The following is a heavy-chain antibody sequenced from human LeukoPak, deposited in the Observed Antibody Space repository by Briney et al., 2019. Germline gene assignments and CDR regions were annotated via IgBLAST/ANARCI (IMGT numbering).Heavy chain of an antibody. CDR3: ARFDYGDYDDAFGI. D-gene: IGHD4-17*01. CDR2: IKQDGSEK. J-gene: IGHJ3*02. CDR1: GFTFSSYA. V-gene: IGHV3-7*01. Sequence: PGGSLRLSCAASGFTFSSYAMSWVRQTPGKGLEWVANIKQDGSEKYYADSVKGRFTISRDNVKNSLYLQMNSLSAEDTAVYYCARFDYGDYDDAFGIWGQGTMVTVSS.